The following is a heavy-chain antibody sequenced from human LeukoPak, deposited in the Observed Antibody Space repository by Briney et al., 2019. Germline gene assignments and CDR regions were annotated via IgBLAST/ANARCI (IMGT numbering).Heavy chain of an antibody. D-gene: IGHD1-7*01. Sequence: PGGSLRLSCAASGFTFSNYGMDWVRQAPGKGLEGVAFIRYDGSAQYYADSVQGRFTISRDNSKNTLYLQVNSVRAEDTAVYYCARGNSNGFDIWGQGTMVTVSS. CDR3: ARGNSNGFDI. CDR2: IRYDGSAQ. CDR1: GFTFSNYG. V-gene: IGHV3-30*02. J-gene: IGHJ3*02.